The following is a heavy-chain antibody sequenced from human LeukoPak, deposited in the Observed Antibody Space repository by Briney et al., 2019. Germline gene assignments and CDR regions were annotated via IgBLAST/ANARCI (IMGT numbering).Heavy chain of an antibody. CDR1: GYSFTSYW. V-gene: IGHV5-10-1*01. J-gene: IGHJ6*02. D-gene: IGHD1-26*01. CDR3: ASHGGIVGATNYYYYYGMDV. Sequence: HGESLKTSCKGSGYSFTSYWISWVRQMPGKGLEWMGRIDPSDSYTNYSPSFQGHVTISADKSISTAYLQWSSLKASDTAMYYCASHGGIVGATNYYYYYGMDVWGQGTTVTVSS. CDR2: IDPSDSYT.